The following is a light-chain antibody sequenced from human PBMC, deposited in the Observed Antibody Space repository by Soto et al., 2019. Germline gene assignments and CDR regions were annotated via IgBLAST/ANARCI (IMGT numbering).Light chain of an antibody. J-gene: IGKJ1*01. CDR2: GAS. V-gene: IGKV3-20*01. Sequence: EIVLTQSPGTLSLSQGERATISCRASQSVSSSYLAWYQHKPVQAPRLLIYGASSRATGIPDRFSGSVSGTNFTLTVSRLDTEDVAVYDCHQYCSSPRTFGQESKVDIK. CDR1: QSVSSSY. CDR3: HQYCSSPRT.